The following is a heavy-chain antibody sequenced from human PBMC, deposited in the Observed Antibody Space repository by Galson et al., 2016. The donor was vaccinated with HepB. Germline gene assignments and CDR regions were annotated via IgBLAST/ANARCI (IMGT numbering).Heavy chain of an antibody. J-gene: IGHJ6*02. Sequence: QSGAEVKKPGESLKISCKGSAYTFTNFWIAWVRQAPGKGLEWMGVIYPGDSDTNYSPSFRGQVTISADQSITTAYLQWSSLETSDTAIYYCARIYCITTRCRKGGFSHGVDVWGQGTTVTVSS. CDR2: IYPGDSDT. V-gene: IGHV5-51*01. D-gene: IGHD2-2*01. CDR3: ARIYCITTRCRKGGFSHGVDV. CDR1: AYTFTNFW.